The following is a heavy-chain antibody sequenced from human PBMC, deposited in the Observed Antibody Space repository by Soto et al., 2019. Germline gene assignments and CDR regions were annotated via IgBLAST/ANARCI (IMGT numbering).Heavy chain of an antibody. CDR3: ARGEVGPKGFDY. J-gene: IGHJ4*02. CDR2: TYYRSKWYN. Sequence: SQTLSLTFAISGDSVSSNSAAWNWIRQSPSRGLEWLGRTYYRSKWYNDYAISVKSRITINPDISKNQFSLQLNSVTPDDTAVYYCARGEVGPKGFDYWGQGMLVTVSS. D-gene: IGHD1-26*01. CDR1: GDSVSSNSAA. V-gene: IGHV6-1*01.